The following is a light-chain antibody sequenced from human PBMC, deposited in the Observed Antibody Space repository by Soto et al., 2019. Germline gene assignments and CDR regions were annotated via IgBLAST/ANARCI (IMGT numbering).Light chain of an antibody. CDR3: QQDNNWPPT. Sequence: EIVMTQSPATLSVSPGERATLSCRASQSVSGNLAWYQQKPGQAPRLLIYGASTGATGIPARFSGSGSGTEFTLTISSLPSEDFAVYYCQQDNNWPPTFGQGTKVEIK. V-gene: IGKV3-15*01. CDR1: QSVSGN. J-gene: IGKJ1*01. CDR2: GAS.